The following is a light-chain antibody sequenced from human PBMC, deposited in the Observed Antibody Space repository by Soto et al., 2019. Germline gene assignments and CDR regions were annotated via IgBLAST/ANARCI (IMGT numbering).Light chain of an antibody. CDR2: DVS. J-gene: IGLJ1*01. CDR3: SSYATGCSYV. CDR1: SSDVGGYNS. Sequence: QSVLTQPASVSGSPGQSIAISCTGTSSDVGGYNSVSWYQQHPGKAPKLLIYDVSTRPSGVSNRFSGSKSGNTASLTISGLQAEDEADYYCSSYATGCSYVFGTGTKLTVL. V-gene: IGLV2-14*01.